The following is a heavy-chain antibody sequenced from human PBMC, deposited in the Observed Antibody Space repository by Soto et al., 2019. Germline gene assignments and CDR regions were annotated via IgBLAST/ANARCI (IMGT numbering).Heavy chain of an antibody. D-gene: IGHD3-3*01. V-gene: IGHV1-69*14. CDR2: IIPIFPTA. CDR3: AIRTSVFGVVAMGGLDV. CDR1: GGTFSSYS. J-gene: IGHJ6*01. Sequence: QVQLVQSGAELKKPGSSVRVSCQASGGTFSSYSVNWVRQAPGQGLEWMGGIIPIFPTADHAQRFQGRVTITADKATNTAYMELSSLRSDDTAGYYCAIRTSVFGVVAMGGLDVWGQGTTVTVSS.